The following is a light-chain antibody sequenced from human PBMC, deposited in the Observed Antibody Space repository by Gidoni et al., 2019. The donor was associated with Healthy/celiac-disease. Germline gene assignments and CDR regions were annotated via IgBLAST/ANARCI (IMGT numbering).Light chain of an antibody. CDR2: DAS. V-gene: IGKV3-11*01. J-gene: IGKJ4*01. CDR3: QRRSNWPPVT. CDR1: QSVSSY. Sequence: EIVLTQSPATLSLSPGERATLSCRASQSVSSYLAWYQQKPGQAPRLLIYDASNRATGIPTRFSGSGSGTDFTLTISSLEPDDFAVYYCQRRSNWPPVTFGGGTKVEIK.